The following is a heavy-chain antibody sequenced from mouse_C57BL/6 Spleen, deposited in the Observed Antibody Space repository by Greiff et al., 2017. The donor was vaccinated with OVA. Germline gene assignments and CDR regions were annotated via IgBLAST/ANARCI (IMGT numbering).Heavy chain of an antibody. V-gene: IGHV1-52*01. CDR3: ARVYYSNSYAMDY. CDR1: GYTFTSYW. D-gene: IGHD2-5*01. J-gene: IGHJ4*01. Sequence: QVQLQQPGAELVRPGSSVKLSCKASGYTFTSYWMHWVKQRPIQGLEWIGNIDPSDSETHYNQKFKDKATLTVDKSSSTAYMQLSSLTSEDSAVYYCARVYYSNSYAMDYWGQGTSVTVSS. CDR2: IDPSDSET.